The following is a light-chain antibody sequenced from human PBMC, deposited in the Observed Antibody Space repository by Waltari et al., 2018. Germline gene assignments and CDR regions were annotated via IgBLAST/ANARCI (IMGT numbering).Light chain of an antibody. CDR1: QGISNS. CDR3: QQYYSTPLT. CDR2: AAS. V-gene: IGKV1-NL1*01. Sequence: DIQVNQAACSLSASVGDRVTITCRASQGISNSLAWYQQKPGKAPKLLLYAASRLESGVPSRFSGSGSGTDYTLTISSLQPEDFATYYCQQYYSTPLTFGGGTKVEIK. J-gene: IGKJ4*01.